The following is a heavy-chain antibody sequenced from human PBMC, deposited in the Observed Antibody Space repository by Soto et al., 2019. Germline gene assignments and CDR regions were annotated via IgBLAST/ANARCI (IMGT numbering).Heavy chain of an antibody. CDR3: ATSSSAYSSSSYYSYGMDV. CDR2: ISYDGSNK. J-gene: IGHJ6*02. V-gene: IGHV3-30-3*01. D-gene: IGHD6-6*01. CDR1: GFTFSSYA. Sequence: GGSLRLSCAASGFTFSSYAMHWVRQAPGKGLEWVAVISYDGSNKYYADSVKGRFTISRDNSKNTLYLQMNSLRAEDTAVYYCATSSSAYSSSSYYSYGMDVWGQGTTVTAP.